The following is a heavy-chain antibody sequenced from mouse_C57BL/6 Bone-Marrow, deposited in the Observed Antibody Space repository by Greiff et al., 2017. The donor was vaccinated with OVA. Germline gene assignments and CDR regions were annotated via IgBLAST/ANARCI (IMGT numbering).Heavy chain of an antibody. CDR3: ARGIYYDYDDGDY. CDR1: GYTFTSYD. Sequence: QVQLQQSGPELVKPGASVKLSCKASGYTFTSYDINWVKQRPGQGLEWIGWIYPRDGSTKYNEKFKGKATLTVDTSSSTAYMELHSLTSEDSAVYFCARGIYYDYDDGDYWGQGTTLTVSS. D-gene: IGHD2-4*01. V-gene: IGHV1-85*01. CDR2: IYPRDGST. J-gene: IGHJ2*01.